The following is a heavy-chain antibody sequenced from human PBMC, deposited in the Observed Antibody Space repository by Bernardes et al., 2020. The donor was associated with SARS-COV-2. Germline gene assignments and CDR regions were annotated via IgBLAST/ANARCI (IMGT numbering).Heavy chain of an antibody. CDR1: GYTFTNFG. V-gene: IGHV1-18*01. Sequence: ASVKVSCKGSGYTFTNFGISWVRHTAGQGLEWMGWISAYNGRTDYAPKFQGRVTITTDTSTSTAYMELRSLRSDYTALYYCARDRAYSGYEDWGQGTLVTVSS. CDR3: ARDRAYSGYED. J-gene: IGHJ4*02. CDR2: ISAYNGRT. D-gene: IGHD5-12*01.